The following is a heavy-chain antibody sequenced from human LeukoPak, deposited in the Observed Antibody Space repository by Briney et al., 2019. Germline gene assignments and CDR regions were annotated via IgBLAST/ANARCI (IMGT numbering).Heavy chain of an antibody. CDR1: GGTFSSYA. CDR3: ARGSDYYDSKFDY. J-gene: IGHJ4*02. CDR2: IIPIFGTA. Sequence: SVKVSCEASGGTFSSYAISWVRQAPGQGLEWMGGIIPIFGTANYAQKFQGRVTITADESTSTAYMELSSLRSEDTAVYYCARGSDYYDSKFDYWGQGTLVTVSS. V-gene: IGHV1-69*13. D-gene: IGHD3-22*01.